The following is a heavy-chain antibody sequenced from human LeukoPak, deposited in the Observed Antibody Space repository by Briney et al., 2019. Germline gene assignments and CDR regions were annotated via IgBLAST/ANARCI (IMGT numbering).Heavy chain of an antibody. CDR1: GFTISNYA. CDR3: GVFLCGRTNCDLFDC. V-gene: IGHV3-23*01. J-gene: IGHJ4*02. CDR2: ISGSGSST. Sequence: GGSLRLSCVAYGFTISNYAMNWVRQAPGKGLEWVSDISGSGSSTNYTDSVKGRFTISRDSAKNSMFLQMNSLGAEDAAVDYCGVFLCGRTNCDLFDCWGQGSLDAVS. D-gene: IGHD3-10*02.